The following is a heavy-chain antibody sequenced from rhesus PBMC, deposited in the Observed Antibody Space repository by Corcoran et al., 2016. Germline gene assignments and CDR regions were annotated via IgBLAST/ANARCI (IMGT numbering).Heavy chain of an antibody. D-gene: IGHD6-25*01. CDR3: ATFIAAGGYY. V-gene: IGHV1-111*02. CDR1: GSTFTAYS. J-gene: IGHJ4*01. Sequence: EVQLVQSGAEVTKPGTSVKISCTASGSTFTAYSLHWVRPAPGKGLEWMGRIDPEDGEAIHAQKFQDRVTITADTSTDTAYMELTSLRSEDTAVYYCATFIAAGGYYWGQGVLVTVSS. CDR2: IDPEDGEA.